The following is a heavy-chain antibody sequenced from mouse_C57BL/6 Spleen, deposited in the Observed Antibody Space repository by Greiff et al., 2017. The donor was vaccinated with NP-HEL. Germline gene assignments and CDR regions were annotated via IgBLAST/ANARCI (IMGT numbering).Heavy chain of an antibody. CDR3: AKHEEDDYEGGWFAY. J-gene: IGHJ3*01. CDR2: IWGGGST. D-gene: IGHD2-4*01. Sequence: LVAPSQSLSITCPVSGFSLTSYGVDWVRQPPGKGLEWLGVIWGGGSTNYNSALMSRLSISKDNSKSQVFLKMNSLQTDDTAMYYCAKHEEDDYEGGWFAYWGQGTLVTVSA. CDR1: GFSLTSYG. V-gene: IGHV2-9*01.